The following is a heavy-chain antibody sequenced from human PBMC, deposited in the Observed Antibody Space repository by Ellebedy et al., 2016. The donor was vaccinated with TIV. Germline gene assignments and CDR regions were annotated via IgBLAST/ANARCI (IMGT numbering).Heavy chain of an antibody. V-gene: IGHV3-23*01. CDR2: ICGSGGST. CDR3: AKDKVVAASYYYYGMDV. D-gene: IGHD2-15*01. CDR1: GFTFSSYA. Sequence: GESLKISCAASGFTFSSYAMSWVRQAPGKGLEWVSGICGSGGSTYYADSVKGRFTISRDNSKNTLYQQMNSLSAEDTAVYYCAKDKVVAASYYYYGMDVWGQGTTVTVSS. J-gene: IGHJ6*02.